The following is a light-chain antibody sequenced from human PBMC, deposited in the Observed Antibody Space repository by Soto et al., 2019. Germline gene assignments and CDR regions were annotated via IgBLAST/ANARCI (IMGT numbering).Light chain of an antibody. CDR2: GAS. CDR1: QGISKW. Sequence: DLQMTQSPSTLSASVGDRVTITCRASQGISKWLAWYQQKPGKAPKLLIYGASSLERGVPSRFSGSGSGTEFTLTISSLQPDDFATYFCQQYNSYDMWSFGQGTKVDLK. J-gene: IGKJ1*01. CDR3: QQYNSYDMWS. V-gene: IGKV1-5*01.